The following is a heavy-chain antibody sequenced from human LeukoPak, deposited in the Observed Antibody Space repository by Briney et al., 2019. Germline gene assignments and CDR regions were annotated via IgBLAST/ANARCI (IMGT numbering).Heavy chain of an antibody. CDR1: GFTASGNY. CDR2: IYSGGST. CDR3: AGTFGAAAGSFDY. D-gene: IGHD6-13*01. Sequence: GGPLSPSCAPSGFTASGNYMSGVPQAPGRGRGGVSVIYSGGSTYYADSVKGRFTISRDNSKNTLYLQMNSLRAEDTAVYYCAGTFGAAAGSFDYWGQGTLVTVSS. V-gene: IGHV3-53*01. J-gene: IGHJ4*02.